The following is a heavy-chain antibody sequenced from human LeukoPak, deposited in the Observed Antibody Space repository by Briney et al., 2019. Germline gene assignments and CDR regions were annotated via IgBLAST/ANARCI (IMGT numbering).Heavy chain of an antibody. D-gene: IGHD5-18*01. V-gene: IGHV4-59*01. J-gene: IGHJ6*02. CDR2: IYYSGST. CDR1: GGSISSYY. Sequence: PSETLSLTCTVSGGSISSYYWSWIRQPPGKGLEWIGYIYYSGSTNYNPSLKSRVTMSVDTSKNQFSLKLSSVTAADTAVYYCARDRYSYGYYYYGMDVWGQGTTVTVSS. CDR3: ARDRYSYGYYYYGMDV.